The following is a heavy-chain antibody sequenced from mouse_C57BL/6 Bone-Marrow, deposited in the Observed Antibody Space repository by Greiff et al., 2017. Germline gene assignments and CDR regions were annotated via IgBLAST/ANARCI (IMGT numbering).Heavy chain of an antibody. Sequence: EVQLQQSGAELVKPGASVKLSCTASGFNIKDYYMHWVKQRTEQGLEWIGRIDPEDGETKYAPKFQGKATITADTSSKTAYLQLSRLTSEDTAVYYCALGGDYYGSLGYFDVWGTGTTVTVSS. CDR1: GFNIKDYY. D-gene: IGHD1-1*01. CDR3: ALGGDYYGSLGYFDV. CDR2: IDPEDGET. J-gene: IGHJ1*03. V-gene: IGHV14-2*01.